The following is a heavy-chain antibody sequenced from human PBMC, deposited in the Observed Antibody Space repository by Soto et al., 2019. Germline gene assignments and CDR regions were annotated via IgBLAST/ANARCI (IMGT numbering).Heavy chain of an antibody. V-gene: IGHV4-39*01. D-gene: IGHD3-22*01. CDR1: GGSISSSSYY. Sequence: SETLSLTCTVSGGSISSSSYYWGWIRQPPGKGLEWIGNIYLSGSTYYNPSLKSRVTVSVDTSKNEFSLKLGSVTAADTAVYYCVRQGNNYDGSGFFDYWGQGALVTVS. CDR3: VRQGNNYDGSGFFDY. J-gene: IGHJ4*02. CDR2: IYLSGST.